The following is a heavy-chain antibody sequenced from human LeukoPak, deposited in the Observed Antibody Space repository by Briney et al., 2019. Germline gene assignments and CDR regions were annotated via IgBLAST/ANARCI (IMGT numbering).Heavy chain of an antibody. D-gene: IGHD6-13*01. V-gene: IGHV4-39*07. J-gene: IGHJ6*02. CDR3: ARAHSIASYYYGVDV. Sequence: SGTLSLTCTVSGGSVIGGSSYWGWIRQPPGKGLEWIGNIFYSGSTYYNPSLQSRVTMSVDTSQNQFSLTLSSVTAADTAVYYCARAHSIASYYYGVDVWGQGTTVTVSS. CDR1: GGSVIGGSSY. CDR2: IFYSGST.